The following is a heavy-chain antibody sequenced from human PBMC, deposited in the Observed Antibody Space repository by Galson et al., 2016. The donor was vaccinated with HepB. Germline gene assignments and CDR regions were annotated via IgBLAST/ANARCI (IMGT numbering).Heavy chain of an antibody. J-gene: IGHJ5*01. D-gene: IGHD2-21*01. CDR3: ARSGFALSSWFDS. CDR2: MNPDSGNT. V-gene: IGHV1-8*01. CDR1: GYIFTNYD. Sequence: SVKVSCKASGYIFTNYDINWVRQAPGQGLEWMGWMNPDSGNTGYAQNFQGRVTMTRSTSANTAYMELSSLSSDDTAVYYCARSGFALSSWFDSWGQGTLVSV.